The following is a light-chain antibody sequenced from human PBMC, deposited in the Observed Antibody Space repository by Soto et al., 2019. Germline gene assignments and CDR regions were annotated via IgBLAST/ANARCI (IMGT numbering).Light chain of an antibody. J-gene: IGKJ2*01. V-gene: IGKV3-15*01. CDR2: GAS. CDR3: QQYNNWPYT. CDR1: QSVSSN. Sequence: EIVMTQSPATLSVSPGERATLSCRASQSVSSNLAWYQQKPGQAPMLLIYGASTRATGIPARFSGSGSVTEFTLTISSLQSEDFAVYYCQQYNNWPYTFGQGTKLEIK.